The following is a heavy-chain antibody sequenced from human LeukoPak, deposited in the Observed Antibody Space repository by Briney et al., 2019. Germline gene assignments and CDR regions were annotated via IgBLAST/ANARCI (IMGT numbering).Heavy chain of an antibody. CDR3: ASSLYYDFWSGYYTGYYYYGMDV. J-gene: IGHJ6*02. Sequence: SETLSLTCAVYGGSFSGYYWSWIRQPPGKGLEWIGEINHSGSTNYNPSLKSRVTISVDTSKNQFSLKLSSVTAADTAVYHCASSLYYDFWSGYYTGYYYYGMDVWGQGTTVTVSS. V-gene: IGHV4-34*01. D-gene: IGHD3-3*01. CDR1: GGSFSGYY. CDR2: INHSGST.